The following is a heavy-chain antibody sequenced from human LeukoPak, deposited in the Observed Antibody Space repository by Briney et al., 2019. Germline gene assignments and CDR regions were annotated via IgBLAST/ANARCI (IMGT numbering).Heavy chain of an antibody. CDR2: IYYSGST. CDR1: GGSISSYY. D-gene: IGHD3-9*01. V-gene: IGHV4-59*01. J-gene: IGHJ4*02. Sequence: SETLSLTCTVPGGSISSYYWSWIRQPPGKGLEWIGYIYYSGSTNYNPSLKSRVTISVDTSKNQFSLKLSSVTAADTAVYYCARDDILSGYPLDYWGRGALVTVSS. CDR3: ARDDILSGYPLDY.